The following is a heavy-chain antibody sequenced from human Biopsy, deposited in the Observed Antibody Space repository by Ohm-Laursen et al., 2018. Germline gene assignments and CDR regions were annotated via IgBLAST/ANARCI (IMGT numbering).Heavy chain of an antibody. D-gene: IGHD4-11*01. Sequence: SETLSLTCTVSGDSATKYYWSWIRQPPGKGLEWIGHIYYSEKTNYHPSLQSRVSISVDTSRNQVSLTLSSVTAADTAVYYCARDSGILNYGNCKYCHYCGMDVWGQGTNVTVSS. J-gene: IGHJ6*02. CDR3: ARDSGILNYGNCKYCHYCGMDV. V-gene: IGHV4-59*02. CDR2: IYYSEKT. CDR1: GDSATKYY.